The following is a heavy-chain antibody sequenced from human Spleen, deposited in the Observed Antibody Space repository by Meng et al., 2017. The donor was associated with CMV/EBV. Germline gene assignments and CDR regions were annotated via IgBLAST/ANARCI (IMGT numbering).Heavy chain of an antibody. Sequence: ASVKVSCKTSGYTFTDYYLHWVRQAPGQGLEWMGWINPNSGGTNYAQKFQGRVTMTRDTPITTAYMELRSLRSDDTAIYYCARTYDILKDGLDVWGPGTTVTVSS. V-gene: IGHV1-2*02. J-gene: IGHJ6*02. D-gene: IGHD3-9*01. CDR1: GYTFTDYY. CDR2: INPNSGGT. CDR3: ARTYDILKDGLDV.